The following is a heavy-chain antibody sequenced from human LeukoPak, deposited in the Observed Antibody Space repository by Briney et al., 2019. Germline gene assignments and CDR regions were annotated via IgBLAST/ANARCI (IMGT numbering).Heavy chain of an antibody. D-gene: IGHD6-13*01. CDR2: ISGSGGST. Sequence: GGSLRLSCAASGFTLSSYAMSWVRQAPGKGLEWVSAISGSGGSTYYADSVKGRFTISRDNSKNTLYLQMNSLRAEDTAVYYCAKDRIGIAAAGTEVRYFDYWGQGTLVTVSS. V-gene: IGHV3-23*01. J-gene: IGHJ4*02. CDR3: AKDRIGIAAAGTEVRYFDY. CDR1: GFTLSSYA.